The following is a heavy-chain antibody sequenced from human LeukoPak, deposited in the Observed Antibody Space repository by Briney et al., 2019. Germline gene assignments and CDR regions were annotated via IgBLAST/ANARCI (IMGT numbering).Heavy chain of an antibody. J-gene: IGHJ5*02. V-gene: IGHV4-4*07. CDR3: AREYSSGWPYNWFDP. CDR2: IYTSGST. Sequence: PSETLSLTCAVYGGSFSGYYWSWIRQPAGKGLEWIGRIYTSGSTNYNPSLKSRVTISVDTSKNQFSLKLSSVTAADTAVYYCAREYSSGWPYNWFDPWGQGTLVTVSS. CDR1: GGSFSGYY. D-gene: IGHD6-19*01.